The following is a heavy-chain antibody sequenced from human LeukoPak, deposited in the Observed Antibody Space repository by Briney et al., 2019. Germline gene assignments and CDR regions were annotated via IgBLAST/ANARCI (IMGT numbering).Heavy chain of an antibody. D-gene: IGHD6-13*01. CDR1: GGSISSGGYS. Sequence: SETLSLTCAVSGGSISSGGYSWSWIRQPPGKGLEWIGYIYHSGSTYYNPSLKSRVTISVDRSKNQFSLKLSSVTAADTAVYYCARGIAAAERGSNWFDPWGQGTLVTVSS. V-gene: IGHV4-30-2*01. J-gene: IGHJ5*02. CDR3: ARGIAAAERGSNWFDP. CDR2: IYHSGST.